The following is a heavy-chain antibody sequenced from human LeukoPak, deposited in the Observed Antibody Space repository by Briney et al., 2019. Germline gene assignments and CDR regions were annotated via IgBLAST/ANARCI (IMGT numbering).Heavy chain of an antibody. CDR2: IYSSGSA. Sequence: GSLRLSCSASGFTYTDYSMSWVRQVPGKGLEWIGFIYSSGSANYNPSLMSRVTMSVDTSKNQFSLKLSSVTAADTAVYYCARTRTYADYADFWGQGTLVTVSS. CDR3: ARTRTYADYADF. J-gene: IGHJ4*02. V-gene: IGHV4-59*01. CDR1: GFTYTDYS. D-gene: IGHD4-17*01.